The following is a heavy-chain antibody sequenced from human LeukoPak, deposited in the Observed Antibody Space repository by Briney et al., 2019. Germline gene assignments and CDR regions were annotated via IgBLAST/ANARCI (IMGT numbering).Heavy chain of an antibody. Sequence: GGSLRLSCAASGFTFSSYWMSWVRQAPGKGLECVANIKPDGSEKNYVDSVKGRFTISRDNAKNSLSLQMNSLRAEDTAVYYCARYNSDWGCLDPWGQGTLVTVSS. V-gene: IGHV3-7*01. CDR3: ARYNSDWGCLDP. J-gene: IGHJ5*02. CDR1: GFTFSSYW. D-gene: IGHD6-19*01. CDR2: IKPDGSEK.